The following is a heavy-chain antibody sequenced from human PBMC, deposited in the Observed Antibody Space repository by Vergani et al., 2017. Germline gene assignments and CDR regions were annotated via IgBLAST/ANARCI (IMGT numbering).Heavy chain of an antibody. V-gene: IGHV3-23*01. D-gene: IGHD3-9*01. J-gene: IGHJ4*02. CDR3: AKTKRDFDWPRGLDY. CDR1: GFTFSSYA. CDR2: IGGRGGST. Sequence: EVQLLESGGGLVQPGGSLRLSCAASGFTFSSYAMSWVRQAPGKGRVWVSAIGGRGGSTSYGASGKGRLPISRDNSKNTLYLQMNSLTAEDTAVYYCAKTKRDFDWPRGLDYWGQGTLVTVSA.